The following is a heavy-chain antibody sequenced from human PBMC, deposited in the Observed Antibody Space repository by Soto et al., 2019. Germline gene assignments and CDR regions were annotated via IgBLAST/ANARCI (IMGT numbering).Heavy chain of an antibody. CDR2: IYYSGST. V-gene: IGHV4-39*01. Sequence: PSETLSLSCTVSGGSISSSSYYWGWIRQPPGKGLEWIGSIYYSGSTYYNPSLKSRVTISVDTSKNQFSLKLSSVTAADTAVYYCARTGYSYGTYYHYGMEVWGQGTTVTVS. J-gene: IGHJ6*02. D-gene: IGHD5-18*01. CDR3: ARTGYSYGTYYHYGMEV. CDR1: GGSISSSSYY.